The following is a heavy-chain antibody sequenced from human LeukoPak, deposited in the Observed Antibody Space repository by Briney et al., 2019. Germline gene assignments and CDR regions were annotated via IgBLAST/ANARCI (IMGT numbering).Heavy chain of an antibody. D-gene: IGHD2-15*01. CDR1: GYSISSGYY. J-gene: IGHJ2*01. Sequence: PSETLSLTCTVSGYSISSGYYWGWIRQPPGKRLEWIGSISHSGSPYYNPSLKSRVTISVHTSKNQFSLKLSSVTAADTAVYYCARDPVVPATSMQFDWYFDLWGRGTLITVSS. CDR2: ISHSGSP. CDR3: ARDPVVPATSMQFDWYFDL. V-gene: IGHV4-38-2*02.